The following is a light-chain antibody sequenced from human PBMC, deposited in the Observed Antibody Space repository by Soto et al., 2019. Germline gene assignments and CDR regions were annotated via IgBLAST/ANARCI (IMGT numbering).Light chain of an antibody. Sequence: DIVMTQSPLSLPVTPGEPASISCRSSQSLLHSNGYNYLDWYLQKPGQSPQLLIYLGSNRASGVPDRFSGSGSGTDFTLKISRVEVEDVGVYYGMQARQTFTFGGGTNVDIK. CDR3: MQARQTFT. CDR2: LGS. CDR1: QSLLHSNGYNY. J-gene: IGKJ4*01. V-gene: IGKV2-28*01.